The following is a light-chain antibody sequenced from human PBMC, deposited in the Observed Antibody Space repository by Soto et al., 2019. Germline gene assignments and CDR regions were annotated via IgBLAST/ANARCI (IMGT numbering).Light chain of an antibody. V-gene: IGLV2-23*01. CDR3: FSYAGGNTWV. Sequence: QSALTQPASVSGSPGQSITISCTGSSSDVGRYNLVSWYQQHPGKAPKLMIYQGSRRPSGVSSRFSGYKSGDTASLTISGLQAEDEADYYCFSYAGGNTWVFGGGTKLTFL. CDR1: SSDVGRYNL. CDR2: QGS. J-gene: IGLJ3*02.